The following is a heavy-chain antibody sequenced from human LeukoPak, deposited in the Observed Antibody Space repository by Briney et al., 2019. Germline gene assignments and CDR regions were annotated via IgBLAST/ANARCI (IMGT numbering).Heavy chain of an antibody. V-gene: IGHV1-2*02. CDR3: ARSSPDRSFDI. J-gene: IGHJ3*02. CDR1: GYIFTAYY. CDR2: INPDSGGT. Sequence: GASVKVSCKTSGYIFTAYYIHWVRQAPGQGLEWMGWINPDSGGTNFAQKFQSRVTMTKETSISTAYMELSRLRSDDTAVYYCARSSPDRSFDIWGQGTMVTVSS. D-gene: IGHD6-6*01.